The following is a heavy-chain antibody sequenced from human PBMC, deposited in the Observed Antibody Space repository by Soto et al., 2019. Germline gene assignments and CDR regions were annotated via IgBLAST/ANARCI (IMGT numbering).Heavy chain of an antibody. CDR3: ARGLLCFVHLLFIVLMVYAISY. V-gene: IGHV1-2*04. D-gene: IGHD2-8*01. J-gene: IGHJ4*02. Sequence: ASVKVSCKASGYTFTGYYMHWVRQAPGQGLEWIGWINPNSGGTNYAQKFQGWVTMTRDTSISTAYMELSRLRSDDTAVYYCARGLLCFVHLLFIVLMVYAISYWGQGTLVTVSS. CDR2: INPNSGGT. CDR1: GYTFTGYY.